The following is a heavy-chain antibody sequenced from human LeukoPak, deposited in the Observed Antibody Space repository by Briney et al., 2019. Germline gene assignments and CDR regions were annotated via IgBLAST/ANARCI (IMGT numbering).Heavy chain of an antibody. CDR3: ARDKSLGWEPGGNWFDP. J-gene: IGHJ5*02. CDR2: IIPILGIA. V-gene: IGHV1-69*04. CDR1: GGTFSSYA. Sequence: VASVKVSCKASGGTFSSYAISWVRQAPGQGLEWMGRIIPILGIANYAQKLQGRVTMTTDTSTSTAYMELRSLRSDDTAVYYCARDKSLGWEPGGNWFDPWGQGTLVTVSS. D-gene: IGHD1-26*01.